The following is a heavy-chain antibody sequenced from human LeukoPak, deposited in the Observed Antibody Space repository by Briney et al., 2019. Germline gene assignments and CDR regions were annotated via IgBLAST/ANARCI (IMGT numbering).Heavy chain of an antibody. CDR3: ARDRVLVVPAAISYGMDV. D-gene: IGHD2-2*02. CDR1: GGSISSYY. V-gene: IGHV4-59*01. J-gene: IGHJ6*02. Sequence: KPSETLSLTCTVSGGSISSYYCSWIRQPPGKGLEWIGYIYYSGSTNYNPSLKSRVTISVDTSKNQFSLKLSSVTAADTAVYYCARDRVLVVPAAISYGMDVWGQGTTVTVSS. CDR2: IYYSGST.